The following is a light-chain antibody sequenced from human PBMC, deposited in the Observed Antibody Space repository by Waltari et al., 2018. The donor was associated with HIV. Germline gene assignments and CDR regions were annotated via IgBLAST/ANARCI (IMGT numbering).Light chain of an antibody. CDR1: SSDIGYYNS. CDR3: SSVANSVTLSVL. V-gene: IGLV2-14*03. J-gene: IGLJ3*02. CDR2: DVS. Sequence: QFALTQPASVSGSPGQSITISCSGTSSDIGYYNSVSWYQQHPGKAPKLMIYDVSNRPSGISTRFSGSKSGNTASLTISALQAEDEADYFCSSVANSVTLSVLFGGGTKLTVL.